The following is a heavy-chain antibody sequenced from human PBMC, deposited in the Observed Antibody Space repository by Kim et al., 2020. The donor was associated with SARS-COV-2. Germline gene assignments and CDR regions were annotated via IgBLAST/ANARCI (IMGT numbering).Heavy chain of an antibody. CDR3: SRELVSSYYYGSGTHDY. CDR1: GFTFSSYS. V-gene: IGHV3-48*02. Sequence: GGSLRLSCAASGFTFSSYSMNWVRQAPGKGLEWVSYISSSSSTIYYADSVRGRFTISRDNAKNSLYLQMNSLREEDTAVYYCSRELVSSYYYGSGTHDYWGQGTLVTVSS. D-gene: IGHD3-10*01. CDR2: ISSSSSTI. J-gene: IGHJ4*02.